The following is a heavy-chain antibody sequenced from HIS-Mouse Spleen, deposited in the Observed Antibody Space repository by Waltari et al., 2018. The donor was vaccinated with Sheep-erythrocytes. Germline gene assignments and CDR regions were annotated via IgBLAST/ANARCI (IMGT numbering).Heavy chain of an antibody. J-gene: IGHJ3*02. D-gene: IGHD6-19*01. CDR2: INHSGST. CDR1: GGSFSGYY. V-gene: IGHV4-34*01. CDR3: ALSVDLAGAFDI. Sequence: QVQLQQWGAGLLKPSETLSLTCAVYGGSFSGYYWSWIRQPPGKGLEWIGEINHSGSTNYNPSIKSRVTISVDTSKNQFSLKLSSVTAADTTVYYCALSVDLAGAFDIWGQGTMVTVSS.